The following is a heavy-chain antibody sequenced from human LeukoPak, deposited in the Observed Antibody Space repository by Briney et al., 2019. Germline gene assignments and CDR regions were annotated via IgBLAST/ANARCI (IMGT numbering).Heavy chain of an antibody. Sequence: ASVKVSCKASGYTFTGYYMHWVRQAPGQGLEWMGWINPNSGGTNYAQKFQGRVTMTRDTSISTAYMELSRLRSDDTAVYYCARDDYDFWSGVADSYYYGMDVWGQGTTVTVSS. J-gene: IGHJ6*02. V-gene: IGHV1-2*02. CDR2: INPNSGGT. D-gene: IGHD3-3*01. CDR3: ARDDYDFWSGVADSYYYGMDV. CDR1: GYTFTGYY.